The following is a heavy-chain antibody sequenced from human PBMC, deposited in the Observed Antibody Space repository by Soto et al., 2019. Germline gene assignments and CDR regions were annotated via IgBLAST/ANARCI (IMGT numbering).Heavy chain of an antibody. CDR2: IWYDGSNK. CDR1: GFTFSSYG. D-gene: IGHD2-15*01. Sequence: QVQLVESGGGVVQPGRSLRLSCAASGFTFSSYGMHWVRQAPGKGLEWVAVIWYDGSNKYYADSVKGRFTISRDNSKNTLYLHMNSLRAEDTAVYYCARDGYCRGGSCYGFGNWYFDLWGSGTLVTVSS. J-gene: IGHJ2*01. V-gene: IGHV3-33*01. CDR3: ARDGYCRGGSCYGFGNWYFDL.